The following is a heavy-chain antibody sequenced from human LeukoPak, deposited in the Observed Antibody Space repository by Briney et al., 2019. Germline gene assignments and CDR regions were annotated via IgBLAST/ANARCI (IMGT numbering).Heavy chain of an antibody. Sequence: GGSLRLSCAASGFIFSTYSRDWVRQAPGKGLEWVSSITDGGSYIYYVDSVKGRFTISRDNAKNSLYLQMNSLRAEDTAVYYCAKEYNGYNGVFDYWGQGTLVTVSS. CDR1: GFIFSTYS. J-gene: IGHJ4*02. CDR2: ITDGGSYI. V-gene: IGHV3-21*01. CDR3: AKEYNGYNGVFDY. D-gene: IGHD5-24*01.